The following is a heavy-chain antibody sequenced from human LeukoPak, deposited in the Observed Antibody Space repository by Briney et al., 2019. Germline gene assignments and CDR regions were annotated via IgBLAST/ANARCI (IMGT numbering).Heavy chain of an antibody. CDR2: IIPIFGTA. CDR3: ARSLGYCSGGSCHYYYMDV. V-gene: IGHV1-69*13. Sequence: ASVKVSCKASGGTFSSYAISWVRQAPGQGLEWMGGIIPIFGTANYAQKFQGRVTITADESTSTAYMELSSLRSEDTAVYYCARSLGYCSGGSCHYYYMDVWGKGTTVTISS. J-gene: IGHJ6*03. D-gene: IGHD2-15*01. CDR1: GGTFSSYA.